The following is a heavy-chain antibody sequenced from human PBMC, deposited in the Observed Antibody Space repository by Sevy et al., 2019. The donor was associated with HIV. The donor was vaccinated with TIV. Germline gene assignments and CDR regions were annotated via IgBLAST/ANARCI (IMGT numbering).Heavy chain of an antibody. D-gene: IGHD3-16*01. Sequence: SSVKFSCKASGYSFTTYAITWVRQAPGQGLEWMGWISPFHGNTNYAQTLQGRVSMTTDTSTSTAYMELTSLRSDDTAVYYCARVFGGRLYNGRFDPWGQGTLVTVSS. CDR3: ARVFGGRLYNGRFDP. V-gene: IGHV1-18*01. J-gene: IGHJ5*02. CDR2: ISPFHGNT. CDR1: GYSFTTYA.